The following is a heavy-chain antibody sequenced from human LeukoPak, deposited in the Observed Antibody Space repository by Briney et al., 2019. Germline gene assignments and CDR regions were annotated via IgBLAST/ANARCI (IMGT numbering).Heavy chain of an antibody. CDR1: GYTFTIYG. CDR2: ISAYNGNT. J-gene: IGHJ4*02. Sequence: GASVTVSCTASGYTFTIYGISWVRQAPGQGLEWMGWISAYNGNTNYAQKLQGRVTMTTDTSTSTAYMELRSLRSDDTAVYYCARLEGGLVFVYWGQGTLVTVSS. V-gene: IGHV1-18*01. D-gene: IGHD6-6*01. CDR3: ARLEGGLVFVY.